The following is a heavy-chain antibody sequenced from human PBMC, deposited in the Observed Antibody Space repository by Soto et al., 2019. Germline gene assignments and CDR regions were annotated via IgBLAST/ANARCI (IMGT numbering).Heavy chain of an antibody. CDR2: VYYNGRT. Sequence: SETLSLTCSVSGGSVSSGSSYWSWIRQPQPPGKGLEWIGYVYYNGRTNYIPSLKSRATISVDTSKNQFSLRLSSVTAADTAVYYFARDLSYGDSGSHYYYYGMGVWGQGTTVTVSS. J-gene: IGHJ6*02. V-gene: IGHV4-61*01. D-gene: IGHD1-26*01. CDR3: ARDLSYGDSGSHYYYYGMGV. CDR1: GGSVSSGSSY.